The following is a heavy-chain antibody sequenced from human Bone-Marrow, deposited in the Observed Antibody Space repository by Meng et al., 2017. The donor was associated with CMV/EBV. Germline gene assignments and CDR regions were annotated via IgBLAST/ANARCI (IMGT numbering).Heavy chain of an antibody. D-gene: IGHD3-9*01. V-gene: IGHV3-33*06. CDR2: IWYDGSNK. CDR3: AKDGREIRSSDPSPSSNWFDP. CDR1: GFTFSSYG. Sequence: SLKISCAASGFTFSSYGMHWVRQAPGKGLEWVAVIWYDGSNKYYADSVKGRFTISRDNSKNTLYLQMNSLRAEDTAVYYCAKDGREIRSSDPSPSSNWFDPWGQGTLVTVS. J-gene: IGHJ5*02.